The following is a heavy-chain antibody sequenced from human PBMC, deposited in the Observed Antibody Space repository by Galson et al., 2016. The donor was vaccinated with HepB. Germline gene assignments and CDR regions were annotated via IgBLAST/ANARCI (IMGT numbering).Heavy chain of an antibody. D-gene: IGHD3-10*01. Sequence: PALVKPTQTLTLTCTFSGFSLSTSGMCMNWIRQPPGKALEWLARIDWDDDKYYNTSLKTRLTISKDTSKNQVVLTLTNMDPVDTATYYCARDFGSGRGDYWGQGTLVTVSS. CDR1: GFSLSTSGMC. J-gene: IGHJ4*02. CDR2: IDWDDDK. CDR3: ARDFGSGRGDY. V-gene: IGHV2-70*11.